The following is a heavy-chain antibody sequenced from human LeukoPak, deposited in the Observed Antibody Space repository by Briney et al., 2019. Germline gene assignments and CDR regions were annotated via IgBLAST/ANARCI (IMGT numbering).Heavy chain of an antibody. J-gene: IGHJ4*02. CDR1: GFTFSSYA. V-gene: IGHV3-23*01. CDR2: ISGSGVGT. D-gene: IGHD6-13*01. CDR3: ATRQQLVVDDY. Sequence: TGGSLRLSCAASGFTFSSYAMNWVRQAPGQGLEWVSGISGSGVGTYYADSVKGRFTISRANSKNTLYLQMNSLRAEDTAVYYCATRQQLVVDDYWGQGTLVAVSS.